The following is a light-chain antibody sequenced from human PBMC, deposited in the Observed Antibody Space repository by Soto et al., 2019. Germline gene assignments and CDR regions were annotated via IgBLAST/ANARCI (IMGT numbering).Light chain of an antibody. V-gene: IGLV2-14*01. CDR1: SSDVGGYKY. J-gene: IGLJ1*01. Sequence: QSVLTQPASVSGSLGQSITISCTGTSSDVGGYKYVSWYQQHPGKAPKLMIYEVSNRPSGVSNRFSGSKSGNTASLTISGLQPEDEADYYCNSYTGTNTLYVFGTGTKLTVL. CDR2: EVS. CDR3: NSYTGTNTLYV.